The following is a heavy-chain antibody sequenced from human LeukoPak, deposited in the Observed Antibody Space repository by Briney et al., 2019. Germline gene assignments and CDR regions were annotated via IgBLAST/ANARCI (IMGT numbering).Heavy chain of an antibody. V-gene: IGHV1-18*01. CDR2: ISAYDGNT. CDR1: GYTLTSYG. J-gene: IGHJ4*02. Sequence: ASVKVSCKASGYTLTSYGICWVRQAPGQGPEWMGWISAYDGNTNYAQKLQGRVTMTTDTSTSTAYMELRSLRSDDTAVYYCARGRPTTFDYWGQGTLVTVSS. D-gene: IGHD1-1*01. CDR3: ARGRPTTFDY.